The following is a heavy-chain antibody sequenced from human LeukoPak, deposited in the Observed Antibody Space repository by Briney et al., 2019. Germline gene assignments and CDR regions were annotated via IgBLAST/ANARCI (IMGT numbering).Heavy chain of an antibody. V-gene: IGHV4-4*02. CDR3: ARAPTVTDWFDP. J-gene: IGHJ5*02. Sequence: SGTLSLTCAASGGSISSSNWWSWVRQPPGKGLEWIGEIYHSGSTNYNPSLKSRVTISVDKSKNQFSLRLSSVTTADTAVYYCARAPTVTDWFDPWGQGTLVTVSS. CDR2: IYHSGST. D-gene: IGHD4-17*01. CDR1: GGSISSSNW.